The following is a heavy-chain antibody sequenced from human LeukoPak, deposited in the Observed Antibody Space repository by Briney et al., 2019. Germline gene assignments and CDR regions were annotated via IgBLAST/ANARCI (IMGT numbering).Heavy chain of an antibody. CDR2: VCHSGGT. CDR3: ARPQVSGSYHY. CDR1: GFSFSSYE. Sequence: ESLRLSCAASGFSFSSYEMNWIRQPPGKGLEWIGSVCHSGGTYYNPSLKSRVTISVDTSKNQFSLKLSSVTATDTAVYYCARPQVSGSYHYWGQGTLVTVSS. V-gene: IGHV4-39*01. D-gene: IGHD1-26*01. J-gene: IGHJ4*02.